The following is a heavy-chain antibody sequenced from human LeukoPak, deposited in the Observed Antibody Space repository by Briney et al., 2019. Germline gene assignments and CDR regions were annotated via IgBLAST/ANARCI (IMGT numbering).Heavy chain of an antibody. J-gene: IGHJ6*02. CDR1: GGSISSYY. D-gene: IGHD3-16*01. CDR3: ARDLPLGLMDV. Sequence: SETLSLTCTVSGGSISSYYWSWIRQPPGKGLEWIGYIYYSGSTNYNPSLKSRVTISVDTSKNQFSLKLSSVTAADPAVYYCARDLPLGLMDVWGQGTTVTVSS. V-gene: IGHV4-59*01. CDR2: IYYSGST.